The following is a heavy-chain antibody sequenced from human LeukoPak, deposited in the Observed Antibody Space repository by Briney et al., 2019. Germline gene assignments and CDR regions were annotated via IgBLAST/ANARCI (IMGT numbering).Heavy chain of an antibody. Sequence: GGSLRLSCAASGFTFSSYWMSWVRQAPGKGLEWVSSMSGGGGSTYHADSVKGRFTISRDISKNTLYLQMTSLRAEDTAVYFCATVRQGTTRDFEYWGQGTLVTVSS. CDR3: ATVRQGTTRDFEY. D-gene: IGHD1-7*01. CDR2: MSGGGGST. CDR1: GFTFSSYW. V-gene: IGHV3-23*01. J-gene: IGHJ4*02.